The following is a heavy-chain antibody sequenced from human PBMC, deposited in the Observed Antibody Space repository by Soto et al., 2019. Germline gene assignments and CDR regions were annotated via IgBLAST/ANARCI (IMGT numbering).Heavy chain of an antibody. CDR2: INPSGGST. V-gene: IGHV1-46*03. CDR3: AIFLLMYAIAPGWFDP. Sequence: ASVKVSCKASGYTFTSYYMHWVRQAPGQGLEWMGIINPSGGSTSYAQKFQGRVTMTRDTSTSTVYMELSSLRSEDTAVYYCAIFLLMYAIAPGWFDPWGQGTLVTVSS. J-gene: IGHJ5*02. CDR1: GYTFTSYY. D-gene: IGHD2-8*01.